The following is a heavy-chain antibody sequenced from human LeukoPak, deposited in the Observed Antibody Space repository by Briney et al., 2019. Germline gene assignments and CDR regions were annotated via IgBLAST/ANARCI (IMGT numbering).Heavy chain of an antibody. CDR1: GYTFTGFY. V-gene: IGHV1-2*02. D-gene: IGHD2-21*02. Sequence: ASVKVSCKASGYTFTGFYMHWVRPAPGQGLERMGWVNPNSGGTDYAQRFQGRVTMTRDTAISTAYMELTSLRYDDTAVYYCATAMTYCGGDCYPAYAFDIWGQGTMVTVAS. CDR3: ATAMTYCGGDCYPAYAFDI. CDR2: VNPNSGGT. J-gene: IGHJ3*02.